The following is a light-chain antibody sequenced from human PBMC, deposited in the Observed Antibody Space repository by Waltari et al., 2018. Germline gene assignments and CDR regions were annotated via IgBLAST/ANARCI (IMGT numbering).Light chain of an antibody. CDR3: QQLNEYPLT. J-gene: IGKJ5*01. CDR2: DIS. CDR1: QGLTSY. V-gene: IGKV1-9*01. Sequence: DIQLTQSPSFLSASVGYRVTITCRASQGLTSYFAWYQQKPGKAPKLRIYDISSLQSGVPSRFSGSGSGTEFTLTISSLQPEDSATYYCQQLNEYPLTFGQGTRVETK.